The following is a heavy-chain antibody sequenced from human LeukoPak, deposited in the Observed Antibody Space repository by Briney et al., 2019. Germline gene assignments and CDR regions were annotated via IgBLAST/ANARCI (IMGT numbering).Heavy chain of an antibody. CDR1: GGSISSYY. Sequence: SETLSLTCTVSGGSISSYYWSWIRQPAGKGLEWIGRIYTSGSTNYNPSLKSRVTISVDTSKNQFSLKLSSVTAADTAVYYCARSTVTTLNRNNWFDPWGQGTLVTVSS. D-gene: IGHD4-17*01. CDR3: ARSTVTTLNRNNWFDP. V-gene: IGHV4-4*07. CDR2: IYTSGST. J-gene: IGHJ5*02.